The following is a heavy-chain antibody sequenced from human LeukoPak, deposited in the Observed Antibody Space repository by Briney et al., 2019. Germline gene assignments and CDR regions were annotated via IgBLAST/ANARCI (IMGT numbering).Heavy chain of an antibody. V-gene: IGHV3-48*03. CDR2: ISSSGSTI. CDR1: EFTFSSYE. J-gene: IGHJ4*02. CDR3: ARGQGGYDGVDY. D-gene: IGHD5-12*01. Sequence: GGSLRLSCAASEFTFSSYEMNWVRQAPGKGLEGVSYISSSGSTIYYADSVKGRFTISRDNAKNSLYLQMNSLRAEDTAVYYCARGQGGYDGVDYWGQGTLVTVSS.